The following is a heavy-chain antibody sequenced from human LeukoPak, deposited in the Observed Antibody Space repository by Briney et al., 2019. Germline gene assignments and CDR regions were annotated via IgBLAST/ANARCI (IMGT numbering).Heavy chain of an antibody. CDR2: INPNSGGT. CDR3: ARDQGDRGVLYYYYYYMDV. D-gene: IGHD3-10*01. Sequence: ASVKVSCKASGYTFTGYYIHWVRQAPGRGLEWMGWINPNSGGTNFAQKFQGRVTMTRDTSINTVYMELSRLRSDDSAVYYCARDQGDRGVLYYYYYYMDVWGKGTTVTVSS. V-gene: IGHV1-2*02. J-gene: IGHJ6*03. CDR1: GYTFTGYY.